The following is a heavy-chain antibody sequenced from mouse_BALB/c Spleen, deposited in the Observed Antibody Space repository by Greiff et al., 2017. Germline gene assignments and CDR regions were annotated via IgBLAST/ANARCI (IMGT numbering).Heavy chain of an antibody. D-gene: IGHD2-14*01. Sequence: VQLKQTGPELVKPGASVKISCKASGYSFTDYIMLWVKQSHGKSLEWIGNINPYYGSTSYNLKFKGKATLTVDKSSSTAYMQLNSLTSEDSAVYYCARNRPYYYAMDYWGQGTSVTVSS. J-gene: IGHJ4*01. CDR3: ARNRPYYYAMDY. CDR2: INPYYGST. V-gene: IGHV1-39*01. CDR1: GYSFTDYI.